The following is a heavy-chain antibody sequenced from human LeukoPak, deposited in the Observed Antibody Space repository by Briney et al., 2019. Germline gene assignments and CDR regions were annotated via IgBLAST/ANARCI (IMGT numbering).Heavy chain of an antibody. J-gene: IGHJ6*02. D-gene: IGHD2-2*01. Sequence: GGXLRLSCAASGFTFSSYGMHWVRQAPGKGLEWVAFIRYDGSNKYYADSVKGRFTISRDNSKNTLYLQMNSLRAEDTAVYYCAKDLVSIVVVPAAVLYYGMDVWGQGTTVTVSS. CDR1: GFTFSSYG. CDR3: AKDLVSIVVVPAAVLYYGMDV. CDR2: IRYDGSNK. V-gene: IGHV3-30*02.